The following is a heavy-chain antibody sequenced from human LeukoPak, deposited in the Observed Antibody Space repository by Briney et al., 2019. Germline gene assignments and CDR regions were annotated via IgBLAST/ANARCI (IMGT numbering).Heavy chain of an antibody. J-gene: IGHJ4*02. V-gene: IGHV3-30*18. CDR3: AKDLIVSGTATILDY. CDR2: ISYDASYE. CDR1: GFTFSAYA. D-gene: IGHD5-24*01. Sequence: QPGGSLRLSCEASGFTFSAYAMTWVRQAPGKGLEWVAVISYDASYENYADSVKGRFTISRDNSKNTLYLQMNSLRAEDTAVYYCAKDLIVSGTATILDYWGQGTLVTVSS.